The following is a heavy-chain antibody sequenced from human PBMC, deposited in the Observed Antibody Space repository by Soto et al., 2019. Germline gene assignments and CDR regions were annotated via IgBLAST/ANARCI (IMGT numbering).Heavy chain of an antibody. CDR3: ARGSYYSGWV. D-gene: IGHD6-19*01. J-gene: IGHJ4*02. CDR1: GDSVSSTSAA. CDR2: TYYRSKWYS. V-gene: IGHV6-1*01. Sequence: SPTLSLPCAISGDSVSSTSAAWSWIRQSPSRGLEWLGRTYYRSKWYSDYAVSVKSRITINPDTSKNQFSLQLNSVTPEDTAVYYCARGSYYSGWVWGQGTLVT.